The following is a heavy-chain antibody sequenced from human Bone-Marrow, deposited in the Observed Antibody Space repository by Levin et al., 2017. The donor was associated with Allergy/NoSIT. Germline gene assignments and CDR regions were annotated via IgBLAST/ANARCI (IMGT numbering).Heavy chain of an antibody. CDR1: GGSISSSSYY. D-gene: IGHD2-2*01. J-gene: IGHJ6*03. CDR3: ARIYCSSTSYFHYYYYIDL. CDR2: VYSSGTT. Sequence: SETLSLTCTVSGGSISSSSYYWGWIRQPPGKGLEWIGSVYSSGTTYYNPSLKSRVTISLDTSKNQFSLRLRSVTAADTAVYHCARIYCSSTSYFHYYYYIDLWGRGTTVTVSS. V-gene: IGHV4-39*01.